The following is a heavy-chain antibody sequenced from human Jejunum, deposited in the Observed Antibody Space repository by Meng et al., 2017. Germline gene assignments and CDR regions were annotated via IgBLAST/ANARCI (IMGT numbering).Heavy chain of an antibody. CDR1: DFTFSDYN. J-gene: IGHJ4*02. V-gene: IGHV3-21*06. Sequence: GESLKISCAASDFTFSDYNMNWVRQAPGKGLEWVSSITFRSTYMNYADSVKGRFTISRDNARNSVYLQMNSLRAEDTAIYYCAKSRGGDSFDSWVPGTLVTV. D-gene: IGHD2-21*02. CDR3: AKSRGGDSFDS. CDR2: ITFRSTYM.